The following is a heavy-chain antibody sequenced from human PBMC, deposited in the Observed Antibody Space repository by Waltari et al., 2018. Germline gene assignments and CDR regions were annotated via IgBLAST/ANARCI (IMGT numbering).Heavy chain of an antibody. V-gene: IGHV3-49*03. J-gene: IGHJ3*02. D-gene: IGHD2-2*01. CDR1: DSPFVDFA. CDR2: IRTRSHGGTT. Sequence: EVQVLEFGGDLVRPGRSRGSAGIASDSPFVDFAMIWFRQAPGKGLEWAGLIRTRSHGGTTEYAASVKGRFSISRNDFRRIAYLQMNSLKTEDTAVYYCTRVSTVPAAADPFDIWGQGTMVTVSS. CDR3: TRVSTVPAAADPFDI.